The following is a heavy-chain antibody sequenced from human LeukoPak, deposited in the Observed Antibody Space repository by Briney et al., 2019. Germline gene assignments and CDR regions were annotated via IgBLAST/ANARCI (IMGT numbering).Heavy chain of an antibody. CDR3: ARVSYDTYAFDI. CDR1: GGSISSYY. D-gene: IGHD2-8*01. J-gene: IGHJ3*02. V-gene: IGHV4-59*08. CDR2: IYYTGST. Sequence: PSETLSLTCTVSGGSISSYYWNWIRQPPGKGLEWIGYIYYTGSTNYNPSLKSRVTISVDTSKNQFSLKLSSVTAADTAVYYCARVSYDTYAFDIWGQGTMVTVSS.